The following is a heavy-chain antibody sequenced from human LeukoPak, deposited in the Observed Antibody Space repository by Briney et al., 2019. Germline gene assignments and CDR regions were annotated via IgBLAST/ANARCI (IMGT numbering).Heavy chain of an antibody. J-gene: IGHJ6*02. CDR1: GGSITSYY. CDR2: IYYSGST. CDR3: ARQNSGARLNV. V-gene: IGHV4-59*08. D-gene: IGHD6-25*01. Sequence: SETLSLTCIVSGGSITSYYWSWIRQPPGKGLEWIGHIYYSGSTDYNPSLKSRLTISVDTSKNQFSLQLSSVTAADTAVYFCARQNSGARLNVWGQGTTVTVSS.